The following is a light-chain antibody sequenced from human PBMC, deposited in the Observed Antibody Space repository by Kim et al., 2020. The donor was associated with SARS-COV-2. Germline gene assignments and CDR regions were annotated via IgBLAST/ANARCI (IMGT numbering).Light chain of an antibody. CDR3: QQTSSAPRT. J-gene: IGKJ1*01. CDR2: TAS. V-gene: IGKV1-39*01. CDR1: QTIRTY. Sequence: DIQMTQSPSSLSASVGGRVTITCRASQTIRTYLNWYQQKPGKAPKLLIYTASSLQSGVPSRFTGSGSETDFTLTITSLQPEDFATYYCQQTSSAPRTFGQGTKVDIK.